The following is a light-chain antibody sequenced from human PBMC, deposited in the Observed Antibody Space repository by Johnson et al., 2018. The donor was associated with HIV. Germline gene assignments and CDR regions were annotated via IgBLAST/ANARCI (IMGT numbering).Light chain of an antibody. Sequence: QSVLTQPPSVSAAPGKKVTISCSGSSSNIGNNYVSWYQQLPGTAPKLLIYENKKRPSGIPDRFSGSKYGTSATLGITGLQTGDEADYYCGTWDRRLSVFYVFGTGTRDTVL. J-gene: IGLJ1*01. V-gene: IGLV1-51*02. CDR2: ENK. CDR1: SSNIGNNY. CDR3: GTWDRRLSVFYV.